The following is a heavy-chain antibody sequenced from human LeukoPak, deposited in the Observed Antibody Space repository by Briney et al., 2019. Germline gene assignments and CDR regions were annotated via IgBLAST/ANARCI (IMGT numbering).Heavy chain of an antibody. J-gene: IGHJ4*02. D-gene: IGHD3-22*01. CDR3: AREYYDSSGSELGLDH. CDR2: IKQDGSEK. CDR1: GFTFSRYW. V-gene: IGHV3-7*01. Sequence: GGSLRLSCAASGFTFSRYWMNWVRQAPGKGLEWVANIKQDGSEKYYVDSVKGRFTISRDDAKNSLYLQMNSLRGEETAVYYCAREYYDSSGSELGLDHWGQGTLVTVSS.